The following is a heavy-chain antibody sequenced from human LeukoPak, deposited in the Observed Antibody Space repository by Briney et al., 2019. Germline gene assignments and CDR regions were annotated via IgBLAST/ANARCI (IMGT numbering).Heavy chain of an antibody. CDR1: GDSISVFY. J-gene: IGHJ6*03. Sequence: SETLSLTCTVSGDSISVFYWSWIRQPAGKGLQWIGRISTSGNTNYNPSLKSRVTMSVDRSTNEFSLTVRSVTAADTALYCCARGLPSYGDYVDYYFYMDVWGKGTTVTVSS. D-gene: IGHD4-17*01. CDR3: ARGLPSYGDYVDYYFYMDV. V-gene: IGHV4-4*07. CDR2: ISTSGNT.